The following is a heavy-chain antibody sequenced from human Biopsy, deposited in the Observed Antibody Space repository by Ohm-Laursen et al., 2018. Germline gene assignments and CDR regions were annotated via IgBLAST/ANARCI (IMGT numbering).Heavy chain of an antibody. CDR1: GGSFTGHY. CDR3: ARGSNDFGGLYFPR. CDR2: IYYTGYT. J-gene: IGHJ4*02. D-gene: IGHD4-23*01. V-gene: IGHV4-59*11. Sequence: GTLSLTCIVSGGSFTGHYWSWIRQPPGKGLEWIGHIYYTGYTSYNASLKSRVTISVDTSRNHFSLRLSSLTAADTAVYYCARGSNDFGGLYFPRWGQGTLLTVSS.